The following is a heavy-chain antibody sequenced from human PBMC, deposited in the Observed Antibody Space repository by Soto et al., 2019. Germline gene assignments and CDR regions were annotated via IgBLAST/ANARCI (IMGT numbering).Heavy chain of an antibody. CDR2: INPNSGGT. CDR1: GYTFTGYY. Sequence: QVQLVQSGAEVKKPGASVKVSCKASGYTFTGYYMHWVRQAPGQGLEWMGWINPNSGGTNYAQKFQGWVTMTRDTSISTAYMELSRLRSDVTAVYYCAREGYSSGWYGVGYYGMDVWGQGTTVTVSS. D-gene: IGHD6-19*01. V-gene: IGHV1-2*04. CDR3: AREGYSSGWYGVGYYGMDV. J-gene: IGHJ6*02.